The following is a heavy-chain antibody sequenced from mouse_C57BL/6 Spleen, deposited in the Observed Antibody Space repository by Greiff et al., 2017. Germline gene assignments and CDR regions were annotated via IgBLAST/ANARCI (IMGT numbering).Heavy chain of an antibody. J-gene: IGHJ4*01. CDR2: IYPGSGST. CDR1: GYTFTSYW. V-gene: IGHV1-55*01. CDR3: ATIATVASYAMDY. D-gene: IGHD1-1*01. Sequence: VQLQQPGAELVKPGASVKMSCKASGYTFTSYWITWVKQRPGQGLEWIGDIYPGSGSTNYNEKFKSKATLTVDTSSSTAYMQLSSLTSEDSAVYYCATIATVASYAMDYWGQGTSVTVSS.